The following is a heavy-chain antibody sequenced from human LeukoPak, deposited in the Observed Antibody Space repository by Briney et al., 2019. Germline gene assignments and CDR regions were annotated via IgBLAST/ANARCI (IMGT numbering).Heavy chain of an antibody. CDR2: IISIFGTA. V-gene: IGHV1-69*05. D-gene: IGHD3-3*01. CDR1: GGTFISYA. CDR3: ARGKDFWRGKGLDY. J-gene: IGHJ4*02. Sequence: SVTVSCKASGGTFISYAISWVRQAPGKGLEWMGGIISIFGTANYAQKFQGRVTITKDESTSTAYKELSSLRSEDTAVYYCARGKDFWRGKGLDYWGQGTLVTVSS.